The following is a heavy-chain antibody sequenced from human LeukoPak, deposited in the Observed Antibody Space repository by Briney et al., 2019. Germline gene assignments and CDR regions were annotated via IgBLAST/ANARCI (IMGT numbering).Heavy chain of an antibody. V-gene: IGHV3-23*01. J-gene: IGHJ4*02. CDR1: GFTFSSYA. CDR2: ISGSGDNT. Sequence: GGSLRLSCAASGFTFSSYAMTWVRQAPGKGLEWVSAISGSGDNTYYADSVKGRFTISRDNSKNTLYLQMNSLRAEDTAVYYCAKRGSVGTLGHFDYWGQGTLVTVSS. D-gene: IGHD6-13*01. CDR3: AKRGSVGTLGHFDY.